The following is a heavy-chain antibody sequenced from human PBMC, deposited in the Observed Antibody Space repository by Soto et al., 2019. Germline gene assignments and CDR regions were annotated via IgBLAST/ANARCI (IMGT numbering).Heavy chain of an antibody. CDR3: ARGTTGYYYMDV. V-gene: IGHV4-39*07. CDR2: IYYSGST. J-gene: IGHJ6*03. Sequence: SETLSLTCTVSGGSISSSSYYWGWIRQPPGKGLEWIGSIYYSGSTYYNPSLKSRVTISVDTSKNQFSLKLSSVTASDTAVYYCARGTTGYYYMDVWGKGTTVTVSS. CDR1: GGSISSSSYY. D-gene: IGHD1-1*01.